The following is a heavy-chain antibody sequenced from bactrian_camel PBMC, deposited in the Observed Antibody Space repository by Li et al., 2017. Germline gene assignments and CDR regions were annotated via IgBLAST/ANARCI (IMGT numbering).Heavy chain of an antibody. CDR3: AADYRRGWSCAVGRREYNN. J-gene: IGHJ4*01. CDR2: IARAGGT. Sequence: HVQLVESGGGSVQAGGSLKLSCVASGYNFRSCLMGWYRQAPGKEREGVAAIARAGGTTYADSEKGRFSISRDDSKRTLYLQMDNLRPEDTAMYYCAADYRRGWSCAVGRREYNNWVQGTQVTVS. CDR1: GYNFRSCL. V-gene: IGHV3S53*01. D-gene: IGHD1*01.